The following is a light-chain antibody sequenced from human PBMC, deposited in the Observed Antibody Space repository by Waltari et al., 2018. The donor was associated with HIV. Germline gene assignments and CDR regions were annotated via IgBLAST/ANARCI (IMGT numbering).Light chain of an antibody. V-gene: IGLV2-14*03. CDR3: SSYTSSSTPLVV. Sequence: GIRSDVGGYNYVSWYQQHPGKAPKLMIYDVSNRPSGVSTRFSGSKSGNTASLTISGLQSEDESDYYCSSYTSSSTPLVVFGGGTKLTVL. J-gene: IGLJ2*01. CDR1: RSDVGGYNY. CDR2: DVS.